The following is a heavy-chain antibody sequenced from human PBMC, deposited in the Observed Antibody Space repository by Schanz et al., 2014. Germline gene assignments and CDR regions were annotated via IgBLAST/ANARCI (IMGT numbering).Heavy chain of an antibody. V-gene: IGHV3-48*02. CDR3: VRDTDYHFDY. CDR2: ISAASSSI. J-gene: IGHJ4*02. CDR1: GFSFSDYP. D-gene: IGHD4-17*01. Sequence: EVQLVESGGGLVQPGGSLRLSCAGSGFSFSDYPMNWVRLAPGKGLEWLAYISAASSSIHYADSVKGRFTISRDNARNSVYLHMSSLRDEDTAVYYCVRDTDYHFDYWGQGTLVTVSS.